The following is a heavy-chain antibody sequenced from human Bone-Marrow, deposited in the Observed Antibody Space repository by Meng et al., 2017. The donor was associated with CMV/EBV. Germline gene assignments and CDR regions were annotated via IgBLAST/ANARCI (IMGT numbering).Heavy chain of an antibody. V-gene: IGHV3-13*01. CDR1: GFTFSSYD. CDR2: IGTAGDT. J-gene: IGHJ3*02. CDR3: ARAKYCSGGSCDYAFDI. Sequence: GGSLRLSCAASGFTFSSYDMHGVRQATGKGPEWVSAIGTAGDTYYPGSVKGRFTISRENAKNSLYLQMNSLRAGDTAVYYCARAKYCSGGSCDYAFDIWGQGTMVTVSS. D-gene: IGHD2-15*01.